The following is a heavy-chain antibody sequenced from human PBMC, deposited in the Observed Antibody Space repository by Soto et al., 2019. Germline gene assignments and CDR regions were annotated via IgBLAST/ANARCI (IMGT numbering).Heavy chain of an antibody. Sequence: QVQLQESGPGLVKPSGTLSLTCAVSGGSISSSNWWSCVRQPPGKGLDWIGEIYHSGSTNYKPSLKSRVTISVGKSTNQFSLKLSSVTAADTAVYYGARANPPWVVGAIDYWGQGTLVNVS. V-gene: IGHV4-4*02. J-gene: IGHJ4*02. CDR3: ARANPPWVVGAIDY. CDR1: GGSISSSNW. D-gene: IGHD1-26*01. CDR2: IYHSGST.